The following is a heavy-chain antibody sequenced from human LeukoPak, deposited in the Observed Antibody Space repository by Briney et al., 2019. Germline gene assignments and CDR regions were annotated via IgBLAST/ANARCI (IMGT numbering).Heavy chain of an antibody. D-gene: IGHD5-24*01. CDR2: INPSGGST. J-gene: IGHJ4*02. V-gene: IGHV1-46*01. CDR3: ASFNGDGYNQFHY. Sequence: ASVKVSCKASGYTFTSYYMHWVRQAPGQGLEWMGIINPSGGSTSYAQKFQGRVTITADKSTSTAYMELSSLRSEDTAVYYCASFNGDGYNQFHYWGQGTLVTVSS. CDR1: GYTFTSYY.